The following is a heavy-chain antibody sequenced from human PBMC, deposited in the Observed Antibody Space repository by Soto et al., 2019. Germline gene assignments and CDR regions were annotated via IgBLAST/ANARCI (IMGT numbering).Heavy chain of an antibody. J-gene: IGHJ4*02. CDR1: GGSISSGGTGSY. CDR3: ASGHDAYKVRY. V-gene: IGHV4-31*03. Sequence: QVQLQESGPGLVKPSQTLSLTCTVSGGSISSGGTGSYWTWIRQLSGKGLEWIGYIYYTGNTYYNPSLESRPTISIDTSENQFSLKLTSVTAADTAVYFCASGHDAYKVRYWGQGTLVTVSS. D-gene: IGHD1-1*01. CDR2: IYYTGNT.